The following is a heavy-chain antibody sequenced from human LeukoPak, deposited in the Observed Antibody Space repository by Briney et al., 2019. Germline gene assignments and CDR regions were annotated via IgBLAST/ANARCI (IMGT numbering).Heavy chain of an antibody. J-gene: IGHJ4*02. Sequence: GGSLRLSCAASRFTFSNYAMSWVRQAPGKGLEWVSAISGSGGTYYTDSVKGRFTISRDNSKNTLYLQMNSLRAEDTATYYCAKEIAVAGQGVFDYWGQGTLVTVSS. CDR3: AKEIAVAGQGVFDY. V-gene: IGHV3-23*01. CDR1: RFTFSNYA. D-gene: IGHD6-19*01. CDR2: ISGSGGT.